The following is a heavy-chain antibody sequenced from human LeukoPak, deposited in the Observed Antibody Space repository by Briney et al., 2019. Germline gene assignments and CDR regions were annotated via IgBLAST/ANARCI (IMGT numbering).Heavy chain of an antibody. CDR2: IYSGGST. CDR3: AKEVGPLDAFDI. Sequence: GGSLRLSCAASKFTVSSKYMSWVRQAPGKGLEWVSVIYSGGSTHYADSVKGRFTISRDSSKNTLYLQMNSLRAEDTAVYYCAKEVGPLDAFDIWGQGTMVTVSS. CDR1: KFTVSSKY. V-gene: IGHV3-66*01. D-gene: IGHD2-2*01. J-gene: IGHJ3*02.